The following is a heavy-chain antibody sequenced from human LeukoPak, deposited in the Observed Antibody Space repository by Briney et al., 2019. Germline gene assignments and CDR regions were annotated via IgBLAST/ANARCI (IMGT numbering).Heavy chain of an antibody. CDR2: INPNSGGT. V-gene: IGHV1-2*06. CDR1: GYTFTGYY. D-gene: IGHD6-19*01. CDR3: ARDHSSGWYPDQVIFDY. J-gene: IGHJ4*02. Sequence: ASVKVSCKASGYTFTGYYMHWVRQAPGQGLEWMGRINPNSGGTNYAQKFQGRVTMTRDTSISTAYMELSRLRSDDTAVYYCARDHSSGWYPDQVIFDYWGQGTLVTVSS.